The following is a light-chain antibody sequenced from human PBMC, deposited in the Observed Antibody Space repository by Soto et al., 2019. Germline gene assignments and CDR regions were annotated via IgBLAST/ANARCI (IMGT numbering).Light chain of an antibody. Sequence: EIVMTQSPATLSVSPGERATLSCRASQSVRTNLAWYQHKPGQSPRPLIYGASNRATGFPARFSASGSGTEFTLTINGLQSEDFAVYYCQQYNDNWPTFGQGTKVDIK. CDR2: GAS. CDR3: QQYNDNWPT. CDR1: QSVRTN. V-gene: IGKV3-15*01. J-gene: IGKJ1*01.